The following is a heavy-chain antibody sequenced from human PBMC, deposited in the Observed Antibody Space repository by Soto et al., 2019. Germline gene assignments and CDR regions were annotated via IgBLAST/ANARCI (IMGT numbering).Heavy chain of an antibody. V-gene: IGHV4-59*01. Sequence: PSETLSLTCTVSGGSISSYYWSWIRQPPGKGLEWIGYIYYSGSTNYNPSLKSRVTISVDTSKNQFSLKLSSVTAADTAVYYCARLRYNWNDALDAFDIWGQGTMVTVS. J-gene: IGHJ3*02. CDR3: ARLRYNWNDALDAFDI. CDR1: GGSISSYY. D-gene: IGHD1-1*01. CDR2: IYYSGST.